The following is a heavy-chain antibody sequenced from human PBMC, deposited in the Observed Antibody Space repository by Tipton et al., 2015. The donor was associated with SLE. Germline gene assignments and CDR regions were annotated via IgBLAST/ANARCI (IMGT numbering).Heavy chain of an antibody. CDR1: GGTFSNFG. D-gene: IGHD3/OR15-3a*01. V-gene: IGHV1-69*01. J-gene: IGHJ4*02. CDR3: AKEQYDFWSGYIRESERKSYYFDV. Sequence: QSGPEVKKPGSSVKVSCKASGGTFSNFGFSWVRQAPGQGFEWMGGIVPVLGTPKYQQKFQGRVTITADESTSTVYMELRSLTSDDTAFYFCAKEQYDFWSGYIRESERKSYYFDVWGQGTLVIVSS. CDR2: IVPVLGTP.